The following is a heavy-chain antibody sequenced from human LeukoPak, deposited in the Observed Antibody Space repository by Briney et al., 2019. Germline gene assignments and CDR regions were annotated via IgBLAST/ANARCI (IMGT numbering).Heavy chain of an antibody. J-gene: IGHJ2*01. V-gene: IGHV4-61*02. Sequence: SETLSLTCTVSGGSISSGSYYWSWIRQPAGKGLEWIGRIYTSGSTNYNPSLKSRVTISVDTSKNQFSLKLSSVTAADTAVYYCARDRIVVVPDYWYFDLWGRGTLVTVSS. CDR1: GGSISSGSYY. CDR2: IYTSGST. D-gene: IGHD2-2*01. CDR3: ARDRIVVVPDYWYFDL.